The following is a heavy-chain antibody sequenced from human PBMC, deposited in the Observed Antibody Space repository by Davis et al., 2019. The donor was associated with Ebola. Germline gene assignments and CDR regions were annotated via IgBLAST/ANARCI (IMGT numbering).Heavy chain of an antibody. V-gene: IGHV6-1*01. CDR1: GDSVSRKGAA. J-gene: IGHJ6*04. Sequence: HSQTLSLTCAVSGDSVSRKGAAWNWIRQSPSRGLELLGRTYYTSKWINDYAESVQSRITINPDTSENQFSLQLNSVTPEDTALYYCARGWLRGGMDVWGEGTTVTVSS. D-gene: IGHD5-18*01. CDR2: TYYTSKWIN. CDR3: ARGWLRGGMDV.